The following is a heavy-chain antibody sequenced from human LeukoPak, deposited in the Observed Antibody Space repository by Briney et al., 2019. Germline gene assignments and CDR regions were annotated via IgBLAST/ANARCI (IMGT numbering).Heavy chain of an antibody. CDR3: ARGVEKTTVTSGGFDY. D-gene: IGHD4-17*01. CDR1: GYTFTSYY. Sequence: ASVNVSCQASGYTFTSYYMHWVRQAPGQGLEWMGIINPSVGSTSYAQKFQGRVTMTRDTSTSPVYMELSSLRSEDTAVYYCARGVEKTTVTSGGFDYWGQETLDNVSS. V-gene: IGHV1-46*01. J-gene: IGHJ4*02. CDR2: INPSVGST.